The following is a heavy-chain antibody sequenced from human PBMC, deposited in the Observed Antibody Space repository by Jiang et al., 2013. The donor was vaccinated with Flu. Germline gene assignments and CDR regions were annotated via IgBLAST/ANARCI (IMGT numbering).Heavy chain of an antibody. D-gene: IGHD5-18*01. CDR1: GGSISSGSYY. Sequence: GPGLVKPSQTLSLTCTVSGGSISSGSYYWSWIRQPAGKGLEWIGRIYTSGSTNYNPSLKSRVTISVDTSKNQFSLKLSSVTAADTAVYYCARGASGYSYGTLDYWGQGTLVTVSS. CDR3: ARGASGYSYGTLDY. J-gene: IGHJ4*02. CDR2: IYTSGST. V-gene: IGHV4-61*02.